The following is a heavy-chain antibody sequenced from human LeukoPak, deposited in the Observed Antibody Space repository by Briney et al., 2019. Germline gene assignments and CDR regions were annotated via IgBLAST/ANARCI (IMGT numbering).Heavy chain of an antibody. Sequence: SVKVSCKASGGTFSSYAISWVRQAPGQGLEWMGGIIPIFGTANYALKFQGRVTITADESTSTAYMELSSLRSEDTAVYYCARETLPTYYDILTIDEWGQGTLVTVSS. D-gene: IGHD3-9*01. CDR1: GGTFSSYA. V-gene: IGHV1-69*01. CDR2: IIPIFGTA. CDR3: ARETLPTYYDILTIDE. J-gene: IGHJ4*02.